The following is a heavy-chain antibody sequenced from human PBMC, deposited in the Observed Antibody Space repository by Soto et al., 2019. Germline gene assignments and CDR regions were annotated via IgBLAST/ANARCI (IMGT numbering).Heavy chain of an antibody. J-gene: IGHJ4*02. CDR1: GGSISNYD. D-gene: IGHD1-26*01. CDR2: IYYSGST. CDR3: ARSEATGLDH. V-gene: IGHV4-59*12. Sequence: SETLSLTCTVSGGSISNYDWTWIRQPPGKGLEWIGYIYYSGSTNYNPSLKSRVTISVDTSKDQFSLKLSSVTAADTAVYYCARSEATGLDHWGQGTLVTVS.